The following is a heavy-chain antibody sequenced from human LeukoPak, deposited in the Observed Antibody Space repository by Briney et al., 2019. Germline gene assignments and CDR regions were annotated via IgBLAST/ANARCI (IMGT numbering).Heavy chain of an antibody. CDR1: GGSISSGGYY. CDR2: IYHSGST. V-gene: IGHV4-30-2*01. Sequence: KTSETLSLTCTVSGGSISSGGYYWSWIRQPPGKGLEWIGYIYHSGSTYYNPSLKSRVTISVDRSKNQFSLKLSSVTAADTAVYYCARQLGHPRSWYFDLWGRGTLVTVSS. D-gene: IGHD3-16*01. CDR3: ARQLGHPRSWYFDL. J-gene: IGHJ2*01.